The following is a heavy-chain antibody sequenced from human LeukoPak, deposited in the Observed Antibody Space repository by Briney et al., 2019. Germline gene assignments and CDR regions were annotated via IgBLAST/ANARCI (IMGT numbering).Heavy chain of an antibody. D-gene: IGHD5-18*01. CDR3: ARADVRGFSYGFDY. CDR2: IGPSGTSP. Sequence: GGSLRLSCAASGFTFSSYSMNWVRQAPGKGLEWVAAIGPSGTSPYYADSVKGRFTISRDNSKDTLYLQMNSLTAEDTALYYCARADVRGFSYGFDYWGQGAQVTVSS. V-gene: IGHV3-23*01. J-gene: IGHJ4*02. CDR1: GFTFSSYS.